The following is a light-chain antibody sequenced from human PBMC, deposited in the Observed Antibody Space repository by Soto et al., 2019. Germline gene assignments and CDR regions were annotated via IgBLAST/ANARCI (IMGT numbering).Light chain of an antibody. Sequence: QSALTQPASVSGCPGQSITISCTGTSSDVGGYNYVSWYQQHPGKAPKLMIYEVSNRPSGVSNRFSGSKSGNTASLTISGLQAEDEADYYCSSYTSSSTLEGVFGTGTKVTVL. CDR2: EVS. J-gene: IGLJ1*01. CDR1: SSDVGGYNY. CDR3: SSYTSSSTLEGV. V-gene: IGLV2-14*01.